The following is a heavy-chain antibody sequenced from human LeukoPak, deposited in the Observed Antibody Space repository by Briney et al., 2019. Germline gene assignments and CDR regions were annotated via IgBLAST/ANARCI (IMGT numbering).Heavy chain of an antibody. Sequence: GGSLRLSCAASGFTFSSYAVSWVRQAPGKGLEWVSSMSGSGGFTYYADSVKGRFTISRDNSKNTLYLQMNSLRAEDTAVYYCAKTSQWFGEFYFDYWGQGTLVTVSS. V-gene: IGHV3-23*01. D-gene: IGHD3-10*01. CDR2: MSGSGGFT. J-gene: IGHJ4*02. CDR1: GFTFSSYA. CDR3: AKTSQWFGEFYFDY.